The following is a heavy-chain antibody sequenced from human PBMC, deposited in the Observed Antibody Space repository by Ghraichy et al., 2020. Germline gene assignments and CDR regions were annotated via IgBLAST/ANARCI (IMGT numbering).Heavy chain of an antibody. Sequence: SETLSLTCTVSGGSISSYYWSWIRQPPGKGLEWIGYIYYSGSTNYNPSLKSRVTISVDTSKNQFSLKLSSVTAADTAVYYCASHTEYSSSLDYWGQGTLVTVSS. CDR1: GGSISSYY. V-gene: IGHV4-59*01. CDR2: IYYSGST. CDR3: ASHTEYSSSLDY. J-gene: IGHJ4*02. D-gene: IGHD6-6*01.